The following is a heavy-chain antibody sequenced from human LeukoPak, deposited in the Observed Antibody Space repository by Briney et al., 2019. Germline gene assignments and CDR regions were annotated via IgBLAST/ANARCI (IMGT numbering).Heavy chain of an antibody. CDR1: GFIFSSYS. D-gene: IGHD1-26*01. Sequence: GGSLRLSCAASGFIFSSYSMNWVRQAPGKGLEWVSRINSDGSGTSYADSVKGRFTISRDNAKNTLYLQMNSLRAEDTAVYYCARAGEGLLAYSFDIWGQGTMVTVSS. CDR3: ARAGEGLLAYSFDI. V-gene: IGHV3-74*01. J-gene: IGHJ3*02. CDR2: INSDGSGT.